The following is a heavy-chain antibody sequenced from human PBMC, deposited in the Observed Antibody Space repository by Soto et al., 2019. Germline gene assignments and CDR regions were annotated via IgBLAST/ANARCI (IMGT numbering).Heavy chain of an antibody. CDR1: GFTFSTYG. J-gene: IGHJ4*02. D-gene: IGHD2-2*03. CDR2: IQHDGSNT. CDR3: ARWIRSLNYDY. V-gene: IGHV3-33*05. Sequence: QVQLVESGGGVVQPGTSLRLSCAASGFTFSTYGMHWVRQAPGKGLEWVASIQHDGSNTYYADTAKGRFTVSKDNSKNTLFLQMDSLRVGDTAVYFCARWIRSLNYDYWGQGTLLIVSS.